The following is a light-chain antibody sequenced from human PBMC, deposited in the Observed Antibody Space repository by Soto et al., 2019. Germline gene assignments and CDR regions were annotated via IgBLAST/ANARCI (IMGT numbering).Light chain of an antibody. CDR1: RSDVGGYNY. J-gene: IGLJ1*01. CDR2: EVT. Sequence: QSALTQPPSASXSPGQSVTISCTGTRSDVGGYNYVSWYQQHPGKAPKLMIYEVTKRPSGVPDRFSGSKSGNTASLTVSGLQADDEADYYCSSYADINNYDVGTGTKVTVL. CDR3: SSYADINNYD. V-gene: IGLV2-8*01.